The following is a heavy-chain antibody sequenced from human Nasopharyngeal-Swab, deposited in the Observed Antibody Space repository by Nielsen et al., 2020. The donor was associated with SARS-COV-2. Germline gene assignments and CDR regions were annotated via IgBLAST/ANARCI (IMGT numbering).Heavy chain of an antibody. V-gene: IGHV1-46*01. Sequence: ASVKVSCKASGYTFTNSHMHWVRQAPGQGLEWMGMINPTGDTTSDAQNFEGRLSVTRDTSTGTVYMELSSLRSEDTAVYYCARDGSYSSSVAVAGTGDAFDIWGQGTMVTVSS. CDR1: GYTFTNSH. D-gene: IGHD6-19*01. CDR3: ARDGSYSSSVAVAGTGDAFDI. J-gene: IGHJ3*02. CDR2: INPTGDTT.